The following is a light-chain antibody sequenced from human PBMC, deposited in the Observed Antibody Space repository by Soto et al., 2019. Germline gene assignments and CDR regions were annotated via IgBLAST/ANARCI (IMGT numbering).Light chain of an antibody. Sequence: DIQMTQSPSSLSASVGDGVTITCRASQSIFTYLNWYQQKPGKAPKLLIYATSYLQPGVPSRFSGRGSVTDFTLTIGSLQPEDLAIYFCLESYNIPFTFGGGTKVEIK. CDR1: QSIFTY. CDR2: ATS. V-gene: IGKV1-39*01. CDR3: LESYNIPFT. J-gene: IGKJ4*01.